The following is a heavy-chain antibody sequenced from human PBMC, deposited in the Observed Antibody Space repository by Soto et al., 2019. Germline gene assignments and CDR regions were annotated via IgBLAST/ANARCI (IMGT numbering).Heavy chain of an antibody. CDR2: ISDYNGNT. CDR1: GYIFHNYG. D-gene: IGHD3-10*01. V-gene: IGHV1-18*01. CDR3: AREGYYSGSESYSPPRYYGMDV. J-gene: IGHJ6*02. Sequence: QVQLVQSGAEVKKPGASVKVSCKTSGYIFHNYGISWVRQAPGQGLEWMGWISDYNGNTKYARKFQGRVTMATDTSTRTAYMELRSLRSDDTAVCYCAREGYYSGSESYSPPRYYGMDVWGQGTTVTVSS.